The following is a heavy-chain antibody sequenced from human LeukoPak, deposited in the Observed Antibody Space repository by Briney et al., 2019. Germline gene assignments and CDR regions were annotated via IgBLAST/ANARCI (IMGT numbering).Heavy chain of an antibody. CDR2: INHSGST. V-gene: IGHV4-34*01. J-gene: IGHJ4*02. CDR1: GGSLSGYY. CDR3: ARARGAVAAYFDY. Sequence: SETVSLTCAVYGGSLSGYYWSWIRQPPGKGLEWIGEINHSGSTNYNPSLKSRVTISVDTSKNQFSLKLSSVSAAVTAVYFCARARGAVAAYFDYWGQGTLVTVSS. D-gene: IGHD6-19*01.